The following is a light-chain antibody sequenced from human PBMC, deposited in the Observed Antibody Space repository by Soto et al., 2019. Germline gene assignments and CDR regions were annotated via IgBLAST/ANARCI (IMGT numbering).Light chain of an antibody. J-gene: IGLJ1*01. Sequence: QSVLTQPASVSGSPGQSITISCSGTSSDVGFYNYVSWFQQYPGKAPKLMIFEVTNRPSGVSDRFSGSKSGNAASLTISGLQAEDEADYFCFAFTTSYTHVFGTGPKVTV. V-gene: IGLV2-14*01. CDR2: EVT. CDR3: FAFTTSYTHV. CDR1: SSDVGFYNY.